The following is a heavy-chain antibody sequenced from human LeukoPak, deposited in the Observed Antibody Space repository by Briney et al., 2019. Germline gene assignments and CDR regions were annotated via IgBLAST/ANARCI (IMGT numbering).Heavy chain of an antibody. Sequence: GASGKVSCKVSGYTLTELSMHWVRQAPGKGLEWMGGFDPEDGETIYAQKFQGRVTMTEDTSTDTAYMELSSLRSEDTAVYYCATGGYYDSSGYPADYWGQGTLVTVSS. J-gene: IGHJ4*02. D-gene: IGHD3-22*01. CDR3: ATGGYYDSSGYPADY. CDR2: FDPEDGET. V-gene: IGHV1-24*01. CDR1: GYTLTELS.